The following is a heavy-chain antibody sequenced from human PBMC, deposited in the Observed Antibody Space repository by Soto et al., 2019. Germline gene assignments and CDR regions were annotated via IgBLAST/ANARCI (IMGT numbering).Heavy chain of an antibody. V-gene: IGHV1-46*01. CDR1: GYTFTSYY. D-gene: IGHD4-17*01. J-gene: IGHJ3*02. CDR3: ARGGADYGKVDNSGRFDI. Sequence: ASVKVSCKASGYTFTSYYMHWVRQAPGQGLEWMGIINPSGGSTSYAQKFQGRVTMTRDTSTSTVYMGLSSLRSEDTAVYYCARGGADYGKVDNSGRFDIWGQGTMVTVSS. CDR2: INPSGGST.